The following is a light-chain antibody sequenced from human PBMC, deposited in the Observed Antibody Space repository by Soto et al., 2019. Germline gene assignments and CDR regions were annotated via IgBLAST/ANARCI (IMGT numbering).Light chain of an antibody. CDR1: QGINNY. J-gene: IGKJ3*01. CDR3: QNYNNFAFT. V-gene: IGKV1-27*01. CDR2: DAS. Sequence: DIQMTQSPSFLSASIGDRVTITCRASQGINNYLAWYQQKPGKVPNLLIYDASALQSGVPSRFSGSGSGTDFTLTISSRQPDDVATYYCQNYNNFAFTFGPGTKVDIK.